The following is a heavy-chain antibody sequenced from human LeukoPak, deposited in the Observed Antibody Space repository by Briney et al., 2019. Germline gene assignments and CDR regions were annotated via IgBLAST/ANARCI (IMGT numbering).Heavy chain of an antibody. V-gene: IGHV1-18*01. D-gene: IGHD6-13*01. J-gene: IGHJ4*02. CDR1: GYTFTSYC. CDR3: ARRRGYSSSWYYPRGYFDY. Sequence: ASVKVSCKASGYTFTSYCISWVRQAPGQGLEWMGWISAYNGNTNYAQKLQGRVTMTADTSTSTAYMELRSLRSDDTAVYYCARRRGYSSSWYYPRGYFDYWGQGTLVTVSS. CDR2: ISAYNGNT.